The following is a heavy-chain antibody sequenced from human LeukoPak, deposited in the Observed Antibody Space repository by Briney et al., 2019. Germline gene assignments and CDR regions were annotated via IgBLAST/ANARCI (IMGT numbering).Heavy chain of an antibody. CDR3: ARDYFETCGSVYHCYGLDV. CDR2: MNPNSGKT. D-gene: IGHD3-22*01. J-gene: IGHJ6*02. CDR1: GYTFTSYD. Sequence: ASVTVSCKASGYTFTSYDINWVRQATGQGLEWVGGMNPNSGKTGYAQSFQGRVTMTRDTSTDTAYMELNSLRSEDTAVYYCARDYFETCGSVYHCYGLDVWGLGTTVTVSS. V-gene: IGHV1-8*01.